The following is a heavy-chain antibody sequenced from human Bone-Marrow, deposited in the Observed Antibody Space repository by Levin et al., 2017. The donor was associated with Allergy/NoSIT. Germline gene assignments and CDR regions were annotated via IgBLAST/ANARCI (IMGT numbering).Heavy chain of an antibody. D-gene: IGHD3-10*01. CDR1: GYTFSNYA. J-gene: IGHJ4*02. CDR3: SRGGDDYYGSVGVSRPLGY. CDR2: INTNTGTP. V-gene: IGHV7-4-1*02. Sequence: ASVKVSCKASGYTFSNYALNWVRQAPGQGLEWMGWINTNTGTPTYAQGFTGRFVFSSDTSVSTAFLQISSLMTEDTAFYFCSRGGDDYYGSVGVSRPLGYWGQGALVTVSS.